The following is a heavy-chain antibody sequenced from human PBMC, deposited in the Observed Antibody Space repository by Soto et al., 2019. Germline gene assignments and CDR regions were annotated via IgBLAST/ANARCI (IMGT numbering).Heavy chain of an antibody. V-gene: IGHV3-30*03. D-gene: IGHD3-10*01. CDR3: ATMERLFYS. CDR1: GFTFSDYG. Sequence: PGGSLRLSCAASGFTFSDYGMHCVRQAPGTGLEWVAVISYDGSDKYYADSVKGRFTISRDNSKNRLYLQMNSLRAEDTAVYYCATMERLFYSWGQGTLVTVSS. J-gene: IGHJ5*02. CDR2: ISYDGSDK.